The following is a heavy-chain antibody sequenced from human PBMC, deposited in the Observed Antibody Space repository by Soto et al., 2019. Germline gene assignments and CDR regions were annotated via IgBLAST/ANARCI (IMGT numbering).Heavy chain of an antibody. V-gene: IGHV3-23*01. Sequence: EAQLLESGGELIQPGGSLRLSCAASGFTYSSHGMSWVRQAPGKGLEWIAGLSRGGGSTYYADSVKGRFTISRDNSKNTLDLIMNSLRVEDTALYYCARDGQYRTDGFAIWGQGTRVTVSS. J-gene: IGHJ3*02. CDR2: LSRGGGST. CDR3: ARDGQYRTDGFAI. CDR1: GFTYSSHG. D-gene: IGHD5-12*01.